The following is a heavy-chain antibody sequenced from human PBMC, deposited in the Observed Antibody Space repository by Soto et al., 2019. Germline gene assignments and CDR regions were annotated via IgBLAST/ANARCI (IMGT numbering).Heavy chain of an antibody. D-gene: IGHD7-27*01. Sequence: SETLSLTCTVSGGSISSYYWSWIRQPPGKGLEWIGYIYYSGSTNYNPSLNSRVTISVDTSKNQFSLKLSSVTAADTAVYYCARRWGPGFDYWGQGTLVTVSS. V-gene: IGHV4-59*08. CDR2: IYYSGST. CDR3: ARRWGPGFDY. CDR1: GGSISSYY. J-gene: IGHJ4*02.